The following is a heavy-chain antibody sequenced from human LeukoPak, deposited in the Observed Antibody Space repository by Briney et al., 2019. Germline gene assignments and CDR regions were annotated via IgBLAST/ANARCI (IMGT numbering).Heavy chain of an antibody. J-gene: IGHJ4*02. V-gene: IGHV3-23*01. D-gene: IGHD1-26*01. CDR2: TSTSGGSA. CDR3: ARYSGSYYYPPAWDL. CDR1: GFTFSNNA. Sequence: GGSLRLSCAAAGFTFSNNAMSWVRQAPGKGLEWVSATSTSGGSAYYADSVKGRFTISRDNSKNTLYLQMDSLRADDTAVYYCARYSGSYYYPPAWDLWGQGTLVTVSS.